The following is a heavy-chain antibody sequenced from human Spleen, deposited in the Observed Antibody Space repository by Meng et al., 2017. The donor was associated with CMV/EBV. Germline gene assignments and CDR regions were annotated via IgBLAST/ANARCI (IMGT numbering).Heavy chain of an antibody. V-gene: IGHV3-48*03. D-gene: IGHD3-22*01. Sequence: GGSLRLSCVGSGFTFSSHEMNWVRQAPGKGLEWVSYISSSGSTIYYVDSVKGRFTNSRDNAKNSLYLQMNSLRAEDTAVYYCARVYYDDSSGHYYSGYDIWGQGTMVTVSS. CDR3: ARVYYDDSSGHYYSGYDI. CDR2: ISSSGSTI. J-gene: IGHJ3*02. CDR1: GFTFSSHE.